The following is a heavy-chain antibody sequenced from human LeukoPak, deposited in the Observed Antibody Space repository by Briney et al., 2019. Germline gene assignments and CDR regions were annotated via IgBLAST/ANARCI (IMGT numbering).Heavy chain of an antibody. Sequence: ASVKVCCKASGYTFTSYDINWVRQATGQGLEWMGWMNHNSGNTGYAQKFQGRVTMTRNTTISTAYMELSRLTSEDTDVYYCARGEHIAAFNHDYYGMDVWGQGTTVTVSS. CDR2: MNHNSGNT. V-gene: IGHV1-8*01. J-gene: IGHJ6*02. D-gene: IGHD6-13*01. CDR3: ARGEHIAAFNHDYYGMDV. CDR1: GYTFTSYD.